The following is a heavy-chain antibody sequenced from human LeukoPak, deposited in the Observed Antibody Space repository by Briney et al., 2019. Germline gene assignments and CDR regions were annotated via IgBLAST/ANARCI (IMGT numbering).Heavy chain of an antibody. V-gene: IGHV3-30*18. CDR3: AKDRLRYQRRIYYFDY. CDR2: ISYDGSNK. CDR1: GFNFSHYG. Sequence: GGSLSLSCEISGFNFSHYGMHWVRQAPGKGLEWVAVISYDGSNKYYADSVKGRFTISRDNSKNTLYLQLNSLRAEDTAVYYCAKDRLRYQRRIYYFDYWGQGTLVTVSS. J-gene: IGHJ4*02. D-gene: IGHD1-1*01.